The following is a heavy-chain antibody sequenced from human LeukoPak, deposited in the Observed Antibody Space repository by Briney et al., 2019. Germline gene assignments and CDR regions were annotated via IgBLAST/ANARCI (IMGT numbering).Heavy chain of an antibody. CDR2: ISGSGGPT. J-gene: IGHJ4*02. V-gene: IGHV3-23*01. CDR1: GFTFSSYA. CDR3: AKIRVGIAGAFDY. Sequence: GGSLRLSCAASGFTFSSYAMSWVRQAPGKGLEWVSRISGSGGPTAYADSVKGRFTISRDNSKNTLYLQMDSLRTEDTAIYYCAKIRVGIAGAFDYWGQGTLVTVSS. D-gene: IGHD2-21*01.